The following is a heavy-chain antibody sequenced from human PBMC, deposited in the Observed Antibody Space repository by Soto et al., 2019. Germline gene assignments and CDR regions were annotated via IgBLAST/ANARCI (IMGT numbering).Heavy chain of an antibody. CDR3: ARHVGGGSSTSCYYGMDV. D-gene: IGHD2-2*01. V-gene: IGHV5-51*01. Sequence: PGESLKISCKGSGYSFTSYWIGWVRQMPGKGLEWMGIIYPGDSDTRYSPSFQGQVTISADKSISTAYLQWSSLKASDTAMYYCARHVGGGSSTSCYYGMDVWGQGTTVTVSS. CDR1: GYSFTSYW. J-gene: IGHJ6*02. CDR2: IYPGDSDT.